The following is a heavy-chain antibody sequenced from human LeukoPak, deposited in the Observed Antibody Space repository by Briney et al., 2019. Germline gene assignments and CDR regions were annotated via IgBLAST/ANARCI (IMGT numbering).Heavy chain of an antibody. J-gene: IGHJ3*02. CDR3: ARGVAMTTLNALDI. D-gene: IGHD1-1*01. Sequence: GGSLRLSCAASGFTLSRYSMNWVRQAPGKGLEWVAVISYDGSNENYADSVKGRFTISRDKSKNTLYLQMNSLRAEDTAMYYCARGVAMTTLNALDIWGQGTMVTVSS. CDR2: ISYDGSNE. CDR1: GFTLSRYS. V-gene: IGHV3-30*03.